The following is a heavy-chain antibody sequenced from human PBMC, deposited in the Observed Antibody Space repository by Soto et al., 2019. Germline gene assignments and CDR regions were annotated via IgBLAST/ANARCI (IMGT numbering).Heavy chain of an antibody. CDR2: ISSSGSTI. J-gene: IGHJ5*02. CDR3: ARETYYDFWSGGPNWFDP. V-gene: IGHV3-11*01. Sequence: GGSLRLSCAASGFTFSDYYMSWIRQAPGKGLEWVSYISSSGSTIYYADSVKGRFTISRDNAKNSLYLQMNSLRAEDTAAYYCARETYYDFWSGGPNWFDPWGQGTLVTVSS. D-gene: IGHD3-3*01. CDR1: GFTFSDYY.